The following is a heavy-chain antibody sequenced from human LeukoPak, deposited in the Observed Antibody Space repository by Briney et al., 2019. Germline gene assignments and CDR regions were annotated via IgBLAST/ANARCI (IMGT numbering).Heavy chain of an antibody. CDR1: GLTVSSNY. Sequence: GGSLRLSCAASGLTVSSNYMSWVRQAPGKGLEWVSVFYSGGSTYYADSVKGRFTISRDNSKNTLYLQMGSLRTEDLAVYYCARGGDGYIDYWGQGTLVTVSS. CDR3: ARGGDGYIDY. J-gene: IGHJ4*02. V-gene: IGHV3-66*01. CDR2: FYSGGST. D-gene: IGHD5-24*01.